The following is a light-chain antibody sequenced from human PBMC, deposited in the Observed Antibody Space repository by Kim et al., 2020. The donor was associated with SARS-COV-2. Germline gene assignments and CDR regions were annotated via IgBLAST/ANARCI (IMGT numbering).Light chain of an antibody. CDR2: PAS. Sequence: DIQMTQSPSSVSASVGDRVTITCRASQGINSWLDWYQQKPGKAPKLLIFPASSLESGVPSRFSGSGSGTDFTLTISSLQPEDFATYYCQQANNFPLTFGGGTKVDIK. J-gene: IGKJ4*01. V-gene: IGKV1-12*01. CDR3: QQANNFPLT. CDR1: QGINSW.